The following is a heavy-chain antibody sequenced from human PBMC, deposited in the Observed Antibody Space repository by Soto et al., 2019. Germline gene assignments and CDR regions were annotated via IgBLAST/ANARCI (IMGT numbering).Heavy chain of an antibody. CDR1: GFTFGDYA. Sequence: GGSLRLSCTASGFTFGDYAINWVRQVPGKGLEWLGFIRNDIYDETTEYAASVKGRIIISRDDSKSMAYLQMDSLKTEDTGVYYCTRGRDGYNPYYFLYWGQGALVPVSS. D-gene: IGHD5-12*01. V-gene: IGHV3-49*04. CDR3: TRGRDGYNPYYFLY. CDR2: IRNDIYDETT. J-gene: IGHJ4*02.